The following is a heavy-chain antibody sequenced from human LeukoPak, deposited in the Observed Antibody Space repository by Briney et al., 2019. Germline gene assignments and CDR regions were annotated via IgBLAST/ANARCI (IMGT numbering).Heavy chain of an antibody. Sequence: GESLKISCKGSGYSFTSHWIGWVRQMPGKGLEWMEIVYPSDSDTRYSPSFQGQVTISADKSIRTAYLQWNSLKASDTAMYYCASAVAVAGPDAFDIWGHGTMVTVSS. CDR3: ASAVAVAGPDAFDI. D-gene: IGHD6-19*01. CDR1: GYSFTSHW. J-gene: IGHJ3*02. CDR2: VYPSDSDT. V-gene: IGHV5-51*01.